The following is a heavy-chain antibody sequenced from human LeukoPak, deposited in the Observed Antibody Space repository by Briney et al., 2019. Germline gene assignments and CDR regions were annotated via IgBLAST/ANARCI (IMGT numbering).Heavy chain of an antibody. CDR3: AKDGPIGP. V-gene: IGHV4-61*02. CDR2: VYSSGST. CDR1: GGSITSGSYY. D-gene: IGHD2-15*01. J-gene: IGHJ4*02. Sequence: SETLSLTCSVSGGSITSGSYYRSWIRQPAGKGLEWIGRVYSSGSTKYNPSLKSRVSLSVDTSRNQFSLNVTSVTAADTAVYYCAKDGPIGPWGQGTLVTVSS.